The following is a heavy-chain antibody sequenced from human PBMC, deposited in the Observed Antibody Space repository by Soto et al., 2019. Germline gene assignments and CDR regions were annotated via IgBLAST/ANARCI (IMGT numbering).Heavy chain of an antibody. Sequence: TLSLTCTVSGGSISRGGYYWSWIRQHPGKGLEWIGYIYYTGSTYYKPSLRSRVAISVDTSKNQFSLKLRSVTAADTAVYYCARRPATGPYSHASDIGCQGPFVT. CDR2: IYYTGST. CDR3: ARRPATGPYSHASDI. CDR1: GGSISRGGYY. D-gene: IGHD2-8*02. V-gene: IGHV4-31*03. J-gene: IGHJ3*02.